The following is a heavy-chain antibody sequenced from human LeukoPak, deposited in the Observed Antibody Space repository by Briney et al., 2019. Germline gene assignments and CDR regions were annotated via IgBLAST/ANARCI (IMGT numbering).Heavy chain of an antibody. D-gene: IGHD5-12*01. CDR1: GFTFDDYA. J-gene: IGHJ4*02. Sequence: GGSLRLSCAASGFTFDDYAMHWVRQAPGKGLEWVSGISWNSGSIGYADSVKGRFTISRDNAKNSLYLQMNSLRAEDTALYYCAKATPERGYSGYPLGNWGQGTLVTVSS. CDR3: AKATPERGYSGYPLGN. V-gene: IGHV3-9*01. CDR2: ISWNSGSI.